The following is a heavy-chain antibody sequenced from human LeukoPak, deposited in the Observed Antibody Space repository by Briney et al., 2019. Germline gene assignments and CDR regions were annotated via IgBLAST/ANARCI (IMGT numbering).Heavy chain of an antibody. Sequence: GGSLRLSCAASGFTFSSYAMSWVRQAPGKGLEWVPAISGSGGSTYYADSVKGRFTISRDNSKNTLYLQMNSLRAEDTAVYYCAKDVDLVGAAYFDYWGQGTLVTVSS. CDR1: GFTFSSYA. J-gene: IGHJ4*02. D-gene: IGHD1-26*01. CDR3: AKDVDLVGAAYFDY. V-gene: IGHV3-23*01. CDR2: ISGSGGST.